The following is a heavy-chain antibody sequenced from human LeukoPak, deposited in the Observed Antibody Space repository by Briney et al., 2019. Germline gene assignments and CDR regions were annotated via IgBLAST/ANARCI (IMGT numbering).Heavy chain of an antibody. CDR1: GGSISSGGYY. CDR3: ARVDGYYYDSSGYDL. D-gene: IGHD3-22*01. Sequence: SETLSLTCTVSGGSISSGGYYWGWIRQHPGKGVEGVGYIYYSGSTYDNPSLKRRVTISVDTSKNQFSLKLSSVTAADTAVYYCARVDGYYYDSSGYDLWGQGTLVTVSS. V-gene: IGHV4-31*03. J-gene: IGHJ4*02. CDR2: IYYSGST.